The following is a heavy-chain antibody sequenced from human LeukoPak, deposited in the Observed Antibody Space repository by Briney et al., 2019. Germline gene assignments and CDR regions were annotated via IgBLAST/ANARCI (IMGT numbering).Heavy chain of an antibody. V-gene: IGHV3-30*17. CDR3: ARDGGDGYNFGGFDY. Sequence: GGALRLCCAASGLTFSSYPSHWGRQARGKVLGLVAVISYDGSNKYYADPVKGRFTISRDNSKNTLYLQMNSLRAEDTAVYYCARDGGDGYNFGGFDYWGQGTLVTVSS. D-gene: IGHD5-24*01. J-gene: IGHJ4*02. CDR1: GLTFSSYP. CDR2: ISYDGSNK.